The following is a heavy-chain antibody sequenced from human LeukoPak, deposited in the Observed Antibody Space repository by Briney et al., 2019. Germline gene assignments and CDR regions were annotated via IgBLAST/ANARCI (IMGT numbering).Heavy chain of an antibody. Sequence: PSETLSLTCTVSGASITKYHWSWIRQPAGKGLEWIGRFFTSGSTTYNPSLKSRVTMSIDTSNNQFSLNLTSVTPADTAMYYCARDGVPGTRGFDFWGPGTRVAVSS. D-gene: IGHD1-7*01. CDR1: GASITKYH. CDR2: FFTSGST. V-gene: IGHV4-4*07. J-gene: IGHJ4*02. CDR3: ARDGVPGTRGFDF.